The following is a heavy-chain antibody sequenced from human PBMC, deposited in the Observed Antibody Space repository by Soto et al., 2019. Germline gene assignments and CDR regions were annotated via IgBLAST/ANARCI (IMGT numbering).Heavy chain of an antibody. CDR3: AKDPGGHYYDSSGYKFDY. Sequence: GGSLRLSCAASGFTFSSYAMSWVRQAPGKGLEWVSAISGSGGSTYYADSVKGRFTISRDNSKNTLYLQMNSLRAEDTAVYYCAKDPGGHYYDSSGYKFDYWGQGTLVTVS. D-gene: IGHD3-22*01. V-gene: IGHV3-23*01. CDR1: GFTFSSYA. CDR2: ISGSGGST. J-gene: IGHJ4*02.